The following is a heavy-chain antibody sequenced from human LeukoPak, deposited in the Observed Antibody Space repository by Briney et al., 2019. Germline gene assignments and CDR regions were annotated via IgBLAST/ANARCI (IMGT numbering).Heavy chain of an antibody. CDR1: GGSISGSSHY. D-gene: IGHD1-1*01. Sequence: SETLSLTCTVSGGSISGSSHYWGWIRQPPGTGLEWIGSINYSGTTYYNPSLNSRVTISVDTSKNQFSLKLSSVTAADTAVYYCARDRQNWNLDYWGQGTLVTVSS. CDR3: ARDRQNWNLDY. V-gene: IGHV4-39*02. CDR2: INYSGTT. J-gene: IGHJ4*02.